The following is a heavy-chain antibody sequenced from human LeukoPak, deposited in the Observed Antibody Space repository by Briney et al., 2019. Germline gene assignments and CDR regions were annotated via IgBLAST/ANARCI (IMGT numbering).Heavy chain of an antibody. J-gene: IGHJ4*02. V-gene: IGHV3-23*01. Sequence: GGSLRLSCAASGFTFSSYAMSWVRQAPGKGLEWVSAISGRGGSTYYADSVKGRFTISRDNSKNTLYLQMNSLRAEDTAVYYCAKHSRGIAAAGTPVDFDYWGQGTLVTVSS. CDR2: ISGRGGST. CDR3: AKHSRGIAAAGTPVDFDY. D-gene: IGHD6-13*01. CDR1: GFTFSSYA.